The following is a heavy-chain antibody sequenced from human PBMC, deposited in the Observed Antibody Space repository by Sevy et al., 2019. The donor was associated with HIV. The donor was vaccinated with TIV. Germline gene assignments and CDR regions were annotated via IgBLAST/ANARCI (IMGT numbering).Heavy chain of an antibody. D-gene: IGHD6-6*01. V-gene: IGHV3-7*01. J-gene: IGHJ4*02. Sequence: GGSQRLSCAASGFTFGSYWMTWVRQAPGKGLEWVANIKEDGSGRFYVDSVRGRFTVSRDNAKKTLYLQMNNLRGEDTALYYCARLYSSSSGRGLDNWGQGALVTVSS. CDR2: IKEDGSGR. CDR3: ARLYSSSSGRGLDN. CDR1: GFTFGSYW.